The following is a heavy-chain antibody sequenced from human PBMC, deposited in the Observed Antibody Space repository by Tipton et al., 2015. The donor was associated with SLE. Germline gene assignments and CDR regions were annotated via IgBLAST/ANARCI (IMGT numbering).Heavy chain of an antibody. Sequence: TLSLTCTVSGYSISSGYYWGWIRQPPGKGLEWIGSIYHSGTTYYNPSLKSRVTISVDTPKNQFSLKLSSVTAADAAVYYCARWLQLGRIDYSGEGALVTVSS. CDR3: ARWLQLGRIDY. CDR1: GYSISSGYY. CDR2: IYHSGTT. J-gene: IGHJ4*02. V-gene: IGHV4-38-2*02. D-gene: IGHD5-24*01.